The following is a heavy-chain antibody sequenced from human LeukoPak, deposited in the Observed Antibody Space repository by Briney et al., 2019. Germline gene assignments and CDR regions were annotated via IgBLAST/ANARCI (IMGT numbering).Heavy chain of an antibody. J-gene: IGHJ4*02. D-gene: IGHD3-3*01. Sequence: SETLSLTCTVSGGSISSYYWSWIRQPPGKGLEWIGYIYYSGSTNYNPSLKSRVTMSVDTSKNQFSLKLSSVTAADTAVYYCARCRDFPPNSFDYWGQGTLVTVSS. CDR2: IYYSGST. CDR3: ARCRDFPPNSFDY. V-gene: IGHV4-59*12. CDR1: GGSISSYY.